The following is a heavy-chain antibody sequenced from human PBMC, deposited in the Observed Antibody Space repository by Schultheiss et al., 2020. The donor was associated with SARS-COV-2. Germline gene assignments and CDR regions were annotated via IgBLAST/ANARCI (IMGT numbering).Heavy chain of an antibody. J-gene: IGHJ4*02. CDR2: IYYSGST. Sequence: SQTLSLTCTVSGDSISSYYWSWVRQPPGKGLEWVGYIYYSGSTNYNPSLKSRVTISVDKSKNQFSLKLSSVTAADTAVYYCARIDSSGYYAYDYWGQGTLVTVSS. V-gene: IGHV4-59*01. CDR1: GDSISSYY. D-gene: IGHD3-22*01. CDR3: ARIDSSGYYAYDY.